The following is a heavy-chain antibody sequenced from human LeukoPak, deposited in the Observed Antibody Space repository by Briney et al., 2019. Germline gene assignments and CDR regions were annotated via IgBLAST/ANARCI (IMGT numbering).Heavy chain of an antibody. CDR2: ISAYNGNT. Sequence: GASVKVSCKASGYTFTSYGISWVRQAPGQGLEWMGWISAYNGNTNYAQKLQGRVTMTTDTSTSTAYMELRSLRSDDTAVYYCARAVPSLAAHYGMDVWGQGTTVTVSS. CDR1: GYTFTSYG. J-gene: IGHJ6*02. V-gene: IGHV1-18*01. CDR3: ARAVPSLAAHYGMDV. D-gene: IGHD6-6*01.